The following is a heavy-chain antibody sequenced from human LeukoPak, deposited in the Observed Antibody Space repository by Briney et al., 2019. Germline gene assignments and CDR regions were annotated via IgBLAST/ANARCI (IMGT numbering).Heavy chain of an antibody. CDR1: GFTFSNFD. Sequence: GGSLRLSCSASGFTFSNFDMHWVRQTLGEGLEWVSSIGTLADTFYAGSVKGRFSISRDNDKNSVYLQMNSLRAADTAVYYCARDYYYDSSGYHDYWGQGTLVTVSS. D-gene: IGHD3-22*01. CDR2: IGTLADT. J-gene: IGHJ4*02. CDR3: ARDYYYDSSGYHDY. V-gene: IGHV3-13*04.